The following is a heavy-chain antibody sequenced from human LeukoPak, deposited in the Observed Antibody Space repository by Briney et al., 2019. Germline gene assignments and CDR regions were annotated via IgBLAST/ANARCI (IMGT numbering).Heavy chain of an antibody. V-gene: IGHV3-23*01. D-gene: IGHD2-2*01. CDR2: ISGSDGST. CDR1: GFTFTYYA. CDR3: AKDLGGYCSSTSCYEVY. J-gene: IGHJ4*02. Sequence: PGGSLRLSCAASGFTFTYYAMNWVRQAPGKGLEWVSAISGSDGSTYYADSVKGRFTISRDNSKNTLYLQMNSLRAEDTAVYYCAKDLGGYCSSTSCYEVYWGQGTLVTVSS.